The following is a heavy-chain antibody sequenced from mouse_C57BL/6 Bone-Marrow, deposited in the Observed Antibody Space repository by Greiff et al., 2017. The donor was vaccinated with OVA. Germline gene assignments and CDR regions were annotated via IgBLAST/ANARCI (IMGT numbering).Heavy chain of an antibody. CDR3: ARNWEGYDGDWYFDV. CDR1: GFSLTSYA. V-gene: IGHV2-9-1*01. J-gene: IGHJ1*03. Sequence: VQLVESGPGLVAPSQSLSITCTVSGFSLTSYAISWVRQPPGKGLEWLGVIWTGGGTNYNSALQSRLSISKDNSKSQVCLKMNSLQTDDTARYYCARNWEGYDGDWYFDVWGTGTTVTVSS. D-gene: IGHD2-2*01. CDR2: IWTGGGT.